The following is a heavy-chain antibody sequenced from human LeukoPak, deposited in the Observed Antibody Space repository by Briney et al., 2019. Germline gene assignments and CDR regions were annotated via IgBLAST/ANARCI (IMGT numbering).Heavy chain of an antibody. V-gene: IGHV4-4*07. CDR1: GGSISSYY. D-gene: IGHD6-13*01. CDR2: IYTSGST. CDR3: ARGIAAAGMYWFDP. J-gene: IGHJ5*02. Sequence: SETLSLTCTVSGGSISSYYWSWIRQPAGEGLEWIGRIYTSGSTNYNPSLKSRVTMSVDTSKNQFSLKLSSVTAADTAVYYCARGIAAAGMYWFDPWGQGTLVTVSS.